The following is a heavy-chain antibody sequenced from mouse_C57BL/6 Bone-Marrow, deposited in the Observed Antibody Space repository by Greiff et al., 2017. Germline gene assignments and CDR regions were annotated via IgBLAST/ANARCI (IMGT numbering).Heavy chain of an antibody. CDR1: GFTFSSYG. CDR3: ERHWYYGSSYVGWFDY. V-gene: IGHV5-6*01. J-gene: IGHJ3*01. Sequence: EVKLVQSGGDLVKPGGSLKLSCAASGFTFSSYGMSWVRQTPDKRLEWVGTISSGGSYTDYPDNVKGRFTISRDNAKNTLYLHLSSLKSEDTAMYYCERHWYYGSSYVGWFDYWGPGTLVTVSA. CDR2: ISSGGSYT. D-gene: IGHD1-1*01.